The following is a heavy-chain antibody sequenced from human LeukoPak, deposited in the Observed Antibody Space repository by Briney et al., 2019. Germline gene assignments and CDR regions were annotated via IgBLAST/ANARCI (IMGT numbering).Heavy chain of an antibody. Sequence: GGSLRLSCAVSGFTFSSYWMSWVRRAPGKGLEWVANINQDGSEKHYVDSLEGRFTISRDNAKNSLFLQMNSLRAEDTAVYYCARDAYSGGSCYAYWGQGTLVIVSS. CDR1: GFTFSSYW. CDR3: ARDAYSGGSCYAY. J-gene: IGHJ4*02. CDR2: INQDGSEK. V-gene: IGHV3-7*01. D-gene: IGHD2-15*01.